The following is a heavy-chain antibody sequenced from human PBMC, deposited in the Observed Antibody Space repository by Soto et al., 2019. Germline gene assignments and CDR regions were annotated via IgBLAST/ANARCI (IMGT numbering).Heavy chain of an antibody. CDR1: GFTFSSYA. J-gene: IGHJ4*02. Sequence: PGGSLRLSCAASGFTFSSYAMSWVRQAPGKGLEWVSAISGSGGSTYYADSVKGRFTISRDNSKNTLYLQMNSLRAEDTAVYYCAKFPRVGTTDPRKTYYFDYWGQGTLVTVSS. D-gene: IGHD4-17*01. CDR2: ISGSGGST. CDR3: AKFPRVGTTDPRKTYYFDY. V-gene: IGHV3-23*01.